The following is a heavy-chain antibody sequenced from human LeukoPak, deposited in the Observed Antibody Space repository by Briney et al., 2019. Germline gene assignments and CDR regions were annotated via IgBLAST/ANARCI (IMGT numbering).Heavy chain of an antibody. J-gene: IGHJ5*02. Sequence: SETLSLTCTASGGSIRSTFYYWGWIRQPPGKGLEWIGSIYYGGNTYYDSSLKSRVAISVDTSKNQFSLKLSSVTAADTAVYFCARMYYHDSTGDYSNWLDPWGQGILVTVSP. CDR1: GGSIRSTFYY. CDR2: IYYGGNT. CDR3: ARMYYHDSTGDYSNWLDP. V-gene: IGHV4-39*01. D-gene: IGHD3-22*01.